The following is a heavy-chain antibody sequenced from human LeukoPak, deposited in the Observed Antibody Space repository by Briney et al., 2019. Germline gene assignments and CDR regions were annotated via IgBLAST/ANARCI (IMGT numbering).Heavy chain of an antibody. D-gene: IGHD1-26*01. V-gene: IGHV4-39*01. CDR2: IYYSGST. CDR3: ARHAPGGSYDY. CDR1: GGSISSSSYY. J-gene: IGHJ4*02. Sequence: SETLSLTCTVSGGSISSSSYYWGWIRQPPGKGLEWIGSIYYSGSTYYNPSLKSRVTISVDTSKNQFSLKLSSVTAADTAVYYCARHAPGGSYDYWGQGNLVTVSS.